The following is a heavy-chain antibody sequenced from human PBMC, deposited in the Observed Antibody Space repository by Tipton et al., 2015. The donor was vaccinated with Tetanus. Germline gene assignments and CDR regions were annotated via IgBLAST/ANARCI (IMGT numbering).Heavy chain of an antibody. D-gene: IGHD6-13*01. CDR1: GGTFSTFP. J-gene: IGHJ4*02. V-gene: IGHV1-69*01. CDR3: ARGEAAGMQGFGY. CDR2: IIPVFGTP. Sequence: QLVQSGAEVKKPGSSVKVSCKFSGGTFSTFPINWVRQAPGQGLEWVGQIIPVFGTPNYAHNFQGRVTITADESTSTAYLEVNSLRSEDTAVYYCARGEAAGMQGFGYWGQGTQVTVSS.